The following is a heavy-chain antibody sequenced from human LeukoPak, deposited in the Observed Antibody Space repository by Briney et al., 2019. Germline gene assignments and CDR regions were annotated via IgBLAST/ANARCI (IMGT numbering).Heavy chain of an antibody. J-gene: IGHJ4*02. V-gene: IGHV3-23*01. CDR1: GFTFRNYA. CDR2: ISGGGGGA. CDR3: ARALGGWPRFIYDS. D-gene: IGHD6-19*01. Sequence: PGGSLRLSCAASGFTFRNYAMSWVRQAPGKGLEWVPVISGGGGGAYYADSLKGRFTISRDNAKNSLYLQMDSLRAEDTALYYCARALGGWPRFIYDSWGQGTLVTVS.